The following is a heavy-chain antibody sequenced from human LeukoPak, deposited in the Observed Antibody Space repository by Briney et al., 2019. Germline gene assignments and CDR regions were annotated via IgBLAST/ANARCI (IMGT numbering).Heavy chain of an antibody. V-gene: IGHV4-34*01. CDR3: ARGRWIQLWLSAFDI. D-gene: IGHD5-18*01. CDR2: INHSGST. J-gene: IGHJ3*02. Sequence: SETLSLTCAVYGGSFSGYYWSWIRQPPGKGLEWIGEINHSGSTNYNPSLKSRVTISVDTSKNQFSLKLSSVTAADTAVYYCARGRWIQLWLSAFDIWGQGTMVTVSS. CDR1: GGSFSGYY.